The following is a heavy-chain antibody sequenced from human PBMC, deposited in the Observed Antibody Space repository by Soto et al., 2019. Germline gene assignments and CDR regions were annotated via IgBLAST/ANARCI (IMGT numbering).Heavy chain of an antibody. CDR1: GYTFTSYG. Sequence: QVQLVQSGAEVKKPGASVKVSCKASGYTFTSYGISWVRQAPGQGLEWMGWISAYNGNTNYAQKLQGRVTMTTDTSKSTAYMERRSLRSDDTAVYYCARGHSLSIAVAGKEYFQHWGQGTLVTVSS. D-gene: IGHD6-19*01. CDR3: ARGHSLSIAVAGKEYFQH. CDR2: ISAYNGNT. J-gene: IGHJ1*01. V-gene: IGHV1-18*01.